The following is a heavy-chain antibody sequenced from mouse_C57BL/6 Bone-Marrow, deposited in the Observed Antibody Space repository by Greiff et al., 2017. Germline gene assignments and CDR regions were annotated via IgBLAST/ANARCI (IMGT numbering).Heavy chain of an antibody. D-gene: IGHD1-1*01. V-gene: IGHV1-55*01. CDR1: GYTFTSYW. J-gene: IGHJ3*01. Sequence: QVQLQQSGAELVKPGASVKMSCKASGYTFTSYWITWVKQRPGQGLEWIGDIYPGSGSTNYNEKFKSKATLTVDTSSSTAYMQLSSLTSEDSAVYYCAREGGTTVVGGVAYWGQGTLVTVSA. CDR3: AREGGTTVVGGVAY. CDR2: IYPGSGST.